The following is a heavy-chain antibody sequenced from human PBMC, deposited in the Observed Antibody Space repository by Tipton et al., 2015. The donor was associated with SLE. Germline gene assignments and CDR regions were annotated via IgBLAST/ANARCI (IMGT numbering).Heavy chain of an antibody. CDR2: IHTSGST. V-gene: IGHV4-61*09. CDR1: GDSISSGDYY. CDR3: ARTGEYSSSWYEEEHFFDY. J-gene: IGHJ4*02. Sequence: TLSLTCTVSGDSISSGDYYWSWIRQPAGKGLEWIGYIHTSGSTNYNPSLKSRVTISVDTSKNQFSLKLSSVTAADTAVYHCARTGEYSSSWYEEEHFFDYWGQGTLVTVSS. D-gene: IGHD6-13*01.